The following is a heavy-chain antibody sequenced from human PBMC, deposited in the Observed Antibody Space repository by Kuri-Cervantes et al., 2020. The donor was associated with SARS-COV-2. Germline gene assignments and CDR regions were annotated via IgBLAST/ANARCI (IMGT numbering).Heavy chain of an antibody. J-gene: IGHJ4*02. CDR3: ARGPFYPMSSPLDF. CDR1: GGSISSYY. V-gene: IGHV4-4*07. Sequence: GSLRLSCTVSGGSISSYYWSWIRQPAGKGLEWIGRIYTSGSTNYNPSPKSRVTMSVDTSKNQFSLKLSSVTAADTAVYYCARGPFYPMSSPLDFWGQGTLVTVSS. D-gene: IGHD6-6*01. CDR2: IYTSGST.